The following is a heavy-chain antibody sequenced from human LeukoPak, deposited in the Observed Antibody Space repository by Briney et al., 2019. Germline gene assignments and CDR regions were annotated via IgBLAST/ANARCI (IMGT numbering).Heavy chain of an antibody. D-gene: IGHD3-22*01. J-gene: IGHJ4*02. CDR1: GFTFSSYG. Sequence: GGSLRLSCAASGFTFSSYGTHWVRQAPGKGLEWVAFIRYDGSNKYYADSVKGRFTISRDNSKNTLYLQMNSLRAEDTAVYYCAKVVPRYYYDSSGPNAFDYWGQGTLVTVSS. CDR2: IRYDGSNK. V-gene: IGHV3-30*02. CDR3: AKVVPRYYYDSSGPNAFDY.